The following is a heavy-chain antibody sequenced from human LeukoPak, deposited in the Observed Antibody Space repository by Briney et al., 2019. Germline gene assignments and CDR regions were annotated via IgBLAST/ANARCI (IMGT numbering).Heavy chain of an antibody. D-gene: IGHD2-21*02. J-gene: IGHJ4*02. Sequence: SETLSLTCTVSGGSISGSSYYWGWIRQPPGKGLEWIGSIYYSGSTYYNPSLKSRVTISVDTSKNQFSLKLSSVTAADTAVYYCARHRLAYCGGDCYPYYFDYWGQGTLVTVSS. V-gene: IGHV4-39*01. CDR1: GGSISGSSYY. CDR2: IYYSGST. CDR3: ARHRLAYCGGDCYPYYFDY.